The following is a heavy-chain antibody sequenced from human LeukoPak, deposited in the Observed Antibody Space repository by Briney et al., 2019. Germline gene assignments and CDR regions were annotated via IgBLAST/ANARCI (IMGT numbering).Heavy chain of an antibody. CDR2: INSDGSST. CDR1: GFTFSSYW. D-gene: IGHD5-12*01. CDR3: ARRGGYDPLGDAFDI. Sequence: PGGSLRLSCAASGFTFSSYWMHWVRQAPGKGLVWVSRINSDGSSTSYADSVKGRFTISRDNAKNTLYLQMNSLRAEDTAVYYCARRGGYDPLGDAFDIWGQGTMVTVSS. J-gene: IGHJ3*02. V-gene: IGHV3-74*01.